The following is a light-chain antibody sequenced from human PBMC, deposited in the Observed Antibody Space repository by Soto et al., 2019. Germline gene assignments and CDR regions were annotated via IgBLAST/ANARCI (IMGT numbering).Light chain of an antibody. CDR2: RTN. J-gene: IGLJ2*01. V-gene: IGLV1-47*01. CDR3: AAWDDTLSGVV. Sequence: QSVLTQPPSASGAPGQRVTISCFGSTSNIGGNYVYWYQQLPGTAPKLLIYRTNHRPSGVPDRFSGSKSGTSASLAISGLRSEDEADYYCAAWDDTLSGVVFGGGTQLTVL. CDR1: TSNIGGNY.